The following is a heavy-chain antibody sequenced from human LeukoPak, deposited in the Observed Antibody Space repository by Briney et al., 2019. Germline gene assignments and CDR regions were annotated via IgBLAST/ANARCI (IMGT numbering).Heavy chain of an antibody. V-gene: IGHV4-30-4*01. J-gene: IGHJ4*02. CDR3: ARHLPQYYYDSSGYLDY. CDR2: IYYSGST. Sequence: SQTLSLTCTVSGGSISSGDYYWSWIRQPPGKGLEWIGYIYYSGSTYYNPSLKSRVTISVDTSKNQFSLKLSSVTAADTAVYYCARHLPQYYYDSSGYLDYWGQGTLVTVSS. D-gene: IGHD3-22*01. CDR1: GGSISSGDYY.